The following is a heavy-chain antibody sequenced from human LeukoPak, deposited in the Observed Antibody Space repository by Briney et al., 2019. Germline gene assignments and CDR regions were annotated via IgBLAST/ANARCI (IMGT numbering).Heavy chain of an antibody. CDR3: ARDYGDYVLDY. J-gene: IGHJ4*02. D-gene: IGHD4-17*01. CDR2: INPNSGGT. CDR1: RYTFTGYY. V-gene: IGHV1-2*06. Sequence: ASVKVSCKASRYTFTGYYMHWVRQAPGQGLEWMGRINPNSGGTNYAQKFQGRVTKTRDTSISTAYKELSRLRSDDTAVYYCARDYGDYVLDYWGQGTLVTVTS.